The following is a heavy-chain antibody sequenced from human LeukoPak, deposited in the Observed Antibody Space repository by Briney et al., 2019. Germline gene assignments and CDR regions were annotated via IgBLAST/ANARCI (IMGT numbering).Heavy chain of an antibody. Sequence: GGSLRLSCSASGFTFSSYAMHWVRQAPGKGLEYVSAISSNGGSTYYADSVKGRFAISRDNSKNTLYLQMSSLRPEDTAVYYCLKGYCSSISCYPDYWGQGTLVTVSA. CDR3: LKGYCSSISCYPDY. D-gene: IGHD2-2*01. J-gene: IGHJ4*02. CDR1: GFTFSSYA. V-gene: IGHV3-64D*06. CDR2: ISSNGGST.